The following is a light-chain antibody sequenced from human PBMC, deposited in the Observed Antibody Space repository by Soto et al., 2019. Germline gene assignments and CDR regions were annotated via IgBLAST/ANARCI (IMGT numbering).Light chain of an antibody. V-gene: IGLV2-11*01. CDR2: DVT. CDR1: SIDVGRYNY. CDR3: CSYAGSFYV. Sequence: QSALTQPRSVSESPGQSVTISCTGTSIDVGRYNYVSWYQQHPGKAPKLMIYDVTKRPSGVPDRFSGSKSDNTASLTISGLQAEDEGDYYCCSYAGSFYVFGIGTKVTVL. J-gene: IGLJ1*01.